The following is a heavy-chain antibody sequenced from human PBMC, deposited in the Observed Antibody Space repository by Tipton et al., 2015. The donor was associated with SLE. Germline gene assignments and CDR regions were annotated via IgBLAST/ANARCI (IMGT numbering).Heavy chain of an antibody. CDR3: ARAGVTIFGVVDY. CDR1: GGSFSGYY. Sequence: TLSLTCAVYGGSFSGYYWSWIRQPPGKGLEWIGEINHSGSTNYNPSLKSRVTISVDTSKNQFSLKLSSVTAADTAVYYCARAGVTIFGVVDYWGQGTLVTVSS. V-gene: IGHV4-34*01. J-gene: IGHJ4*02. D-gene: IGHD3-3*01. CDR2: INHSGST.